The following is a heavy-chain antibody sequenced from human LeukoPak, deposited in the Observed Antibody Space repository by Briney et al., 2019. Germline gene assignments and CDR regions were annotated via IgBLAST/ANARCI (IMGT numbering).Heavy chain of an antibody. CDR3: ARDWGSSGYSYGSVAFDI. CDR2: ISSSSSYI. Sequence: GGSLRLSCAASGFTFSSYSMTWVRQAPGKGLEWVSSISSSSSYIYYADSVKGRFTISRDNAKNSLYLQMNSLRAEDTAVYYCARDWGSSGYSYGSVAFDIWGQGTMVTVSS. V-gene: IGHV3-21*01. J-gene: IGHJ3*02. CDR1: GFTFSSYS. D-gene: IGHD5-18*01.